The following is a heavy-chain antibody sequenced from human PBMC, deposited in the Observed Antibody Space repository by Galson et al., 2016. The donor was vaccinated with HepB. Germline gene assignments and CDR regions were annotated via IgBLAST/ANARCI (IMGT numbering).Heavy chain of an antibody. Sequence: SLRLSCATSGFTFSGYGMHWVRQAPGKGLEWVAADSMDGRRKFYADSVKGRFTISRDISNSMLFLQMSSLTADDTAVYYRARRHEYCPPVGCSVDYWGQGTLVSVSS. V-gene: IGHV3-30*03. J-gene: IGHJ4*02. CDR2: DSMDGRRK. CDR1: GFTFSGYG. D-gene: IGHD2/OR15-2a*01. CDR3: ARRHEYCPPVGCSVDY.